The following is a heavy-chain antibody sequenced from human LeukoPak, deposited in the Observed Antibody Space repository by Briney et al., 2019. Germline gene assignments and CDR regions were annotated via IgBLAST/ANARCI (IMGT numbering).Heavy chain of an antibody. J-gene: IGHJ4*02. CDR2: ISGSGGST. D-gene: IGHD2-2*01. CDR1: GFTFSSYA. Sequence: PGGSLRLSCAASGFTFSSYAMSWVRQAPGKGLEWVSAISGSGGSTYYADSVKGRFTISRDNSKNTLYLQMNSLRAEDTAVYYCAKVTQVVPAAMVVYWGQGTLVTVSS. CDR3: AKVTQVVPAAMVVY. V-gene: IGHV3-23*01.